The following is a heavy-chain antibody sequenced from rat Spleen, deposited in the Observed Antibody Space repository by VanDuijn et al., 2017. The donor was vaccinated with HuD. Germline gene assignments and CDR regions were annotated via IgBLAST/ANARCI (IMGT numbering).Heavy chain of an antibody. D-gene: IGHD1-6*01. V-gene: IGHV5-19*01. CDR3: ARRHYGYTDYFDY. CDR2: ISTGGGNT. CDR1: GFTFSNYG. J-gene: IGHJ2*01. Sequence: EVQLVESGGGLVQPGRSLKLSCAASGFTFSNYGMHWIRQAPTKGLEWVASISTGGGNTYYQDSVKGRFTISSENAKSTLYLQMDSLRSEDTATYYCARRHYGYTDYFDYWGQGVMVTVSS.